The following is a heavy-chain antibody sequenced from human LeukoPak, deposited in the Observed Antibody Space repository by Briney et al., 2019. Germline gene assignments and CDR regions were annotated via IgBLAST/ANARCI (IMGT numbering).Heavy chain of an antibody. CDR3: ARDPLVRGVSHYFDY. D-gene: IGHD3-10*01. CDR2: IIPIFGTA. J-gene: IGHJ4*02. V-gene: IGHV1-69*05. CDR1: GGTFSSYA. Sequence: GSSVKVSCKASGGTFSSYAISWVRQAPGQGLEWMGGIIPIFGTANYAQKFQGRVTITTDESTSTAYMELSSLRSEDTAVYYCARDPLVRGVSHYFDYWGQGTLVTVSS.